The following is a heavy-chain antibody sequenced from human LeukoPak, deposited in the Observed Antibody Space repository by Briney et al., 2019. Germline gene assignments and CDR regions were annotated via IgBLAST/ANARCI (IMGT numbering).Heavy chain of an antibody. V-gene: IGHV3-21*01. Sequence: GGSLRLSCAASGFTFSSYSMNWVRQAPGKGLEWVSSISSSSSYIYYADSVKGRFTIPRDNAKNSLYLQMNSLRAEDTAVYYCARGSLYSSSWYLYWGQGTLVTVSS. CDR3: ARGSLYSSSWYLY. D-gene: IGHD6-13*01. CDR2: ISSSSSYI. J-gene: IGHJ4*02. CDR1: GFTFSSYS.